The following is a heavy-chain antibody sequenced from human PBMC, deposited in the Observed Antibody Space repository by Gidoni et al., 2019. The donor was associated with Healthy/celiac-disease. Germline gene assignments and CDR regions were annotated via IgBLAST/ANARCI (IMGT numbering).Heavy chain of an antibody. D-gene: IGHD4-17*01. CDR2: IYHSGST. CDR3: ARDYHAYGDPRREFDP. Sequence: QVQLQESGPGLVKPSETLSLTCAVSGYSISSGYYWGWIRQPPGKGLEWIGSIYHSGSTYYNPSLKSRVTISVDTSKNQFSLKLSSVTAADTAVYYCARDYHAYGDPRREFDPWGQGTLVTVSS. V-gene: IGHV4-38-2*02. CDR1: GYSISSGYY. J-gene: IGHJ5*02.